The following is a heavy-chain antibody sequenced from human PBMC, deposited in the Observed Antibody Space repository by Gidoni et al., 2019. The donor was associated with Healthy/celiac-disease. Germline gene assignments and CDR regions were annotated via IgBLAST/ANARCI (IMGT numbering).Heavy chain of an antibody. CDR3: ARQGAVEMATINYYYYYMDV. CDR1: GYSFTSYW. J-gene: IGHJ6*03. Sequence: EVQLVQSGAEVKKPGESLKISCTGSGYSFTSYWLGWVRQMPGKGLEWMGIIYPGDSDTRYSPSFQGQVTISADKSISTAYLQWSSLKASDTAMYYCARQGAVEMATINYYYYYMDVWGKGTTVTVSS. D-gene: IGHD5-12*01. CDR2: IYPGDSDT. V-gene: IGHV5-51*01.